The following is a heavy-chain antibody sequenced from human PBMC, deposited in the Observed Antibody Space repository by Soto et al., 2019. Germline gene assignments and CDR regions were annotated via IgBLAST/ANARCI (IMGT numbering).Heavy chain of an antibody. J-gene: IGHJ6*02. D-gene: IGHD6-19*01. CDR2: IFDNRNT. Sequence: VQLQESGPGLVKPSETLSLTCIVSGGSISSHYWSWIRQPPGKGLEWIGYIFDNRNTNYNPSLRSRVSMSVDTSKNQFSLMLRSVSAADTAVYYCARSVAVSADSFYYGLDVWGHGTTVIVSS. CDR1: GGSISSHY. V-gene: IGHV4-59*11. CDR3: ARSVAVSADSFYYGLDV.